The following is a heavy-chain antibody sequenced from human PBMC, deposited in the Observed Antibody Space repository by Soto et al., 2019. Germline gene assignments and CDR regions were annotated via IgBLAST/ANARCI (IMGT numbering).Heavy chain of an antibody. V-gene: IGHV4-4*02. Sequence: SETLSLTCAVSGVSISSGNWWTWVRQSPHRELEYIGEIFHDGTANYYPSFERRVAISVDTSKNQFSLKLTSVTAADTAIYFCARLVYDTRLNYMYCDFWGQGTLVTVSS. CDR2: IFHDGTA. CDR3: ARLVYDTRLNYMYCDF. D-gene: IGHD3-10*01. J-gene: IGHJ4*02. CDR1: GVSISSGNW.